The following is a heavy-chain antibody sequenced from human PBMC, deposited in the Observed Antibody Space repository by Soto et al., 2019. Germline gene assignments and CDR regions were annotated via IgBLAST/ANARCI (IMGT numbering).Heavy chain of an antibody. D-gene: IGHD3-22*01. J-gene: IGHJ6*02. Sequence: QPVGSLRLSCASSGFTFSSYGMHWVRQAPGKGLEWVAVISYDGSNKYYADSVKGRFTISRDNSKNTPYLQMNSLRAEDTAVYYCAKDTSYYYDSSGYYTAYYYYGMDVWGQGTTVTVS. CDR3: AKDTSYYYDSSGYYTAYYYYGMDV. CDR1: GFTFSSYG. V-gene: IGHV3-30*18. CDR2: ISYDGSNK.